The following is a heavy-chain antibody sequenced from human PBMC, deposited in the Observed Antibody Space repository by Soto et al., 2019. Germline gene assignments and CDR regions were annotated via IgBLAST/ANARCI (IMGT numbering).Heavy chain of an antibody. CDR3: VRGRSGSTRAFDI. Sequence: PSETLSLTCAVSGGSISSGGYSWSWIRQPPGKGLEWIGYIYHSGSTYYNPSLKSRVTISVDTSKNQLTLKLNSVTAADTAVYYCVRGRSGSTRAFDIWGQGTMVTVSS. CDR1: GGSISSGGYS. CDR2: IYHSGST. J-gene: IGHJ3*02. V-gene: IGHV4-30-2*05. D-gene: IGHD1-26*01.